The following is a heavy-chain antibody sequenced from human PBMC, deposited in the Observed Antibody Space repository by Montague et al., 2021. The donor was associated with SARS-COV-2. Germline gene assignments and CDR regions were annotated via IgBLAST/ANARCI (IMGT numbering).Heavy chain of an antibody. Sequence: LRLSCAASGFTFDDYAMHWVRQAPGKGLEWVSGISWNSGSIGYADSVKGRFTISRDNAKNSLYLQMNSLRAEDTALYYCAKDISSGWLPKYYFDYWGQGTLVTVSS. CDR1: GFTFDDYA. D-gene: IGHD6-19*01. J-gene: IGHJ4*02. CDR2: ISWNSGSI. V-gene: IGHV3-9*01. CDR3: AKDISSGWLPKYYFDY.